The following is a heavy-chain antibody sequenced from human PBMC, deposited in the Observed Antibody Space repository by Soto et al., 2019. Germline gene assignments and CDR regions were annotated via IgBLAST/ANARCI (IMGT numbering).Heavy chain of an antibody. CDR2: ISWNSGSI. CDR1: GFTFDDYA. V-gene: IGHV3-9*01. J-gene: IGHJ4*02. Sequence: GGSLRLSCAASGFTFDDYAMHWVRQAPGKGLEWVSGISWNSGSIGYADSVKGRFTISRDNAKNSLYLQMNSLRAEDTALYYCAKDFSTFFDYALDYWGQGTLVTVSS. CDR3: AKDFSTFFDYALDY. D-gene: IGHD3-9*01.